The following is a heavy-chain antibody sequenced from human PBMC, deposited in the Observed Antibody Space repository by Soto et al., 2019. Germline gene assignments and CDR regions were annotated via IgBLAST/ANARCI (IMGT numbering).Heavy chain of an antibody. CDR2: INKNGGST. CDR1: GFTFSTYA. V-gene: IGHV3-23*01. CDR3: AQRPSYDFVN. J-gene: IGHJ4*02. Sequence: EVQLLESGGGLVQPGGSLRLSCAASGFTFSTYAMSWVRQAPGKGLEWVSSINKNGGSTFYADSVKGRFTISRDNSKDTLFLQMNSLRAEDTAVYYCAQRPSYDFVNCGQGTLVTVSS. D-gene: IGHD3-3*01.